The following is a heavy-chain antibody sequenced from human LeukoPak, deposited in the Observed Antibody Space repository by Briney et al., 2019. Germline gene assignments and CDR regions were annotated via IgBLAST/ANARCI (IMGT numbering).Heavy chain of an antibody. CDR3: ASLIGYCSSTSCQNGRRSYYFDY. Sequence: SETLSLTCTVSGGSISSSSYYWGWIRQPPGKGLEWIGSIYYSGSTYYNPSLKSRVTISVDTSKNQFSLKLSSVTAADTAVYYCASLIGYCSSTSCQNGRRSYYFDYWGQGTLVTVSS. J-gene: IGHJ4*02. CDR2: IYYSGST. V-gene: IGHV4-39*07. D-gene: IGHD2-2*01. CDR1: GGSISSSSYY.